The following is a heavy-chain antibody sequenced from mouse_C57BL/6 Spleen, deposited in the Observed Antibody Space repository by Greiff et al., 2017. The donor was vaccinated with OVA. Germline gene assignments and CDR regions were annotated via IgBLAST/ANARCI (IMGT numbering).Heavy chain of an antibody. V-gene: IGHV1-61*01. J-gene: IGHJ2*01. CDR2: IYPSDSET. D-gene: IGHD2-5*01. Sequence: QVQLQQPGAELVRPGSSVKLSCKASGYTFTSYWLDWVKQRPGQGLEWIGNIYPSDSETHYNQKFKDKATLTVDKSSSTAYMQRSSLTSEDSAVYYCARSEYSNYDYWGQGTTLTVSS. CDR3: ARSEYSNYDY. CDR1: GYTFTSYW.